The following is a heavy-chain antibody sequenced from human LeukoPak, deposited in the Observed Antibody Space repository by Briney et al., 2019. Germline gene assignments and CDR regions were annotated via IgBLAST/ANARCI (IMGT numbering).Heavy chain of an antibody. V-gene: IGHV3-30*04. Sequence: GGSLRLSCAASGFTFSSYAMHWVRQAPGKGLEWVAVISYDGSNKYYADSVKGRFTISRDNSKNTLYLQMNSLRPGDTAVCFCARGLNSITIFCPSGPWGQGTLVSVSS. CDR2: ISYDGSNK. J-gene: IGHJ5*02. CDR3: ARGLNSITIFCPSGP. CDR1: GFTFSSYA. D-gene: IGHD3-9*01.